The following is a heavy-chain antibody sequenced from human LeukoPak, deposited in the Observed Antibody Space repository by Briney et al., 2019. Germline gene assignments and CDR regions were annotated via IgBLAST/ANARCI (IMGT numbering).Heavy chain of an antibody. D-gene: IGHD6-6*01. CDR3: ARLSSIAARPSFDY. V-gene: IGHV4-39*01. CDR2: IYYSGSA. J-gene: IGHJ4*02. Sequence: PSETLSLTCTVSGGSISSSSYYWGWIRQPPGKGLEWIGSIYYSGSAYYNPSLKSRVTISVDTSKNQFSLKLSSVTAADTAVYYCARLSSIAARPSFDYWGQGTLVTVSS. CDR1: GGSISSSSYY.